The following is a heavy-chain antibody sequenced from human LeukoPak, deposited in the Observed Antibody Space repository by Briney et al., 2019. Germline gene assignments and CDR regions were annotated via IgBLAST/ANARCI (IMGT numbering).Heavy chain of an antibody. J-gene: IGHJ6*03. CDR1: GGSIRSSDDY. CDR2: IYYTGSS. Sequence: SETLSLTCSVSGGSIRSSDDYWGFVRQTPGKGLEWMGSIYYTGSSHYNPSLKSRATISVDTSRNQFSLKLTSVTAADTAVYYCTRAASSGPLFTYHMDVWGKGTTVTVSS. D-gene: IGHD3-22*01. CDR3: TRAASSGPLFTYHMDV. V-gene: IGHV4-39*07.